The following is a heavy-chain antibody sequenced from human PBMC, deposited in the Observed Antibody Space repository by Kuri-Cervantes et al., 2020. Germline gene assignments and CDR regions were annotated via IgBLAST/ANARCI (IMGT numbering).Heavy chain of an antibody. J-gene: IGHJ4*02. CDR3: ASFSGWLLLREGDPFDY. Sequence: SETLSLTCTVSGGSISSYYWSWIRQPPGKGLEWIGYIYYSGSTNYNPSLKSRVTISVDTSKNQFSLKLSSVTAADTAVYYCASFSGWLLLREGDPFDYWGQGTLVTVSS. CDR1: GGSISSYY. CDR2: IYYSGST. V-gene: IGHV4-59*13. D-gene: IGHD3-22*01.